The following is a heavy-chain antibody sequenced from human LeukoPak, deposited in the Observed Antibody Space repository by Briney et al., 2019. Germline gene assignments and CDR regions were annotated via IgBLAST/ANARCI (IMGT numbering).Heavy chain of an antibody. CDR3: ARTYYYDSSGYYGDAFDI. CDR1: GYTFTSYG. J-gene: IGHJ3*02. V-gene: IGHV1-18*01. CDR2: ISAYNGNT. D-gene: IGHD3-22*01. Sequence: ASVKVSCKASGYTFTSYGISWVRQAPGQGFEWMGWISAYNGNTNYAQKLQGRVTMTTDTSTSTAYMELRSLRSDDTAVYYCARTYYYDSSGYYGDAFDIWGQGTMVTVSS.